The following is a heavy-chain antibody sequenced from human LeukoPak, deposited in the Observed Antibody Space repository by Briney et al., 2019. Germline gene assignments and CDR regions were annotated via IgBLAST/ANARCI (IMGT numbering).Heavy chain of an antibody. CDR3: AIRSNCSGGSCYALDFDY. CDR1: GYTFTSYY. D-gene: IGHD2-15*01. V-gene: IGHV1-69*05. Sequence: SVKVSCKASGYTFTSYYMHWVRQAPGQGLEWMGRIIPIFGTANYAQKFQGRVTITTDESTSTAYMELSSLRSEDTAVYYCAIRSNCSGGSCYALDFDYWGQGTLVTVCS. J-gene: IGHJ4*02. CDR2: IIPIFGTA.